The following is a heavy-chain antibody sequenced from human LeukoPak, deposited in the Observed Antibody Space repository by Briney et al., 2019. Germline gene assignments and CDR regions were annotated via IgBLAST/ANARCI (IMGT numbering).Heavy chain of an antibody. CDR2: IYSGGSI. CDR1: GLIVSSNY. Sequence: GGSLRLSCAASGLIVSSNYMTWVRQAPGKGLEWVSVIYSGGSIYYADSVKGRFTISRDNSKNTLYLQMNSLRAEDTAVYYCAKDGDIAARIYYYYYMDVWGKGTTVTVSS. J-gene: IGHJ6*03. D-gene: IGHD6-6*01. V-gene: IGHV3-53*05. CDR3: AKDGDIAARIYYYYYMDV.